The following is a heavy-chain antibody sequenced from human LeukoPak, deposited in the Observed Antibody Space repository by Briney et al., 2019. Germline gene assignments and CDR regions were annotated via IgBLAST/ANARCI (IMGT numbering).Heavy chain of an antibody. CDR2: INPNSGGT. Sequence: ASVKVSCKASGYTFTGYYMHWVRQAPGQGLEWMGWINPNSGGTNYAQKFQGWVTMTRDTSISTAYMELSRLRSDDTAVYYCARRRMAGSSLDAFDIWGQGTMVTVSS. CDR3: ARRRMAGSSLDAFDI. CDR1: GYTFTGYY. J-gene: IGHJ3*02. V-gene: IGHV1-2*04. D-gene: IGHD1-26*01.